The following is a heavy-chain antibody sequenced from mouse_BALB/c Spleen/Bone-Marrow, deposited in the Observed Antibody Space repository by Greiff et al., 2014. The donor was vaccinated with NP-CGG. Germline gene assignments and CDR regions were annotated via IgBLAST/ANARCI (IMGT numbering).Heavy chain of an antibody. V-gene: IGHV14-3*02. Sequence: EVKLVESGAELVKPGASVKLSCTASGFNIKDTFMHWVKQRPEQGLEWIGRIDPANGDTKYDPKFQGKATITADTSSNTAHLQLSSLTSEDTAVYYCTKPSFYYGSSYWYFDVWGAGTTVTVSS. D-gene: IGHD1-1*01. CDR1: GFNIKDTF. CDR2: IDPANGDT. CDR3: TKPSFYYGSSYWYFDV. J-gene: IGHJ1*01.